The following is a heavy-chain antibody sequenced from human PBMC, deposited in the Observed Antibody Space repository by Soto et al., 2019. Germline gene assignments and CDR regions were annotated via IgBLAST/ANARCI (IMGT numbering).Heavy chain of an antibody. CDR2: IYHSGST. V-gene: IGHV4-34*01. CDR1: GGSISGYY. J-gene: IGHJ4*02. Sequence: SETLSLTCTVSGGSISGYYWSWVRQPPGKGLEWIGEIYHSGSTNYNPSLKSRVTISVDTSKNTLYLQMNSLRAEDTAVYYCAKDAVYGSGSYYNDFFFDYWGQGTLVTVSS. D-gene: IGHD3-10*01. CDR3: AKDAVYGSGSYYNDFFFDY.